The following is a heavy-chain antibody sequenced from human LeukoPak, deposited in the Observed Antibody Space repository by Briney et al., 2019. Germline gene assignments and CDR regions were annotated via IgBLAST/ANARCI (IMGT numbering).Heavy chain of an antibody. CDR3: ARGLGAFDI. CDR2: INHSGST. CDR1: GGSFSGYY. J-gene: IGHJ3*02. Sequence: SETLFLTCAVYGGSFSGYYWSRIPQPPGKGLEWIGEINHSGSTNYNPSLKSRVTISVDTTKNQFSLKLSSVTAADTAVYYCARGLGAFDIGGQGTMVTVSS. V-gene: IGHV4-34*01.